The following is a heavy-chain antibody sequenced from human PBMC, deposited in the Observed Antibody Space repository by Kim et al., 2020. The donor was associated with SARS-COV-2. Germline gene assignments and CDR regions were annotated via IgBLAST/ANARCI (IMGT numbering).Heavy chain of an antibody. Sequence: ASVKVSCKASGYTFTSYGISWVRQAPGQGLEWMGWISAYNGNTNYAQKLQGRVTMTTDTSTSTAYMELRSLRSDDTAVYYCARDSSMIVVAPRWFDPWGQGTLVTVSS. CDR1: GYTFTSYG. J-gene: IGHJ5*02. D-gene: IGHD3-22*01. CDR2: ISAYNGNT. CDR3: ARDSSMIVVAPRWFDP. V-gene: IGHV1-18*01.